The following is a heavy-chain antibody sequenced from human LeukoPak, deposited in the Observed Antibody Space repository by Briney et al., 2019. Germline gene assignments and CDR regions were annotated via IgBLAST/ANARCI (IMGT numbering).Heavy chain of an antibody. CDR1: GYTFTGYY. J-gene: IGHJ4*02. CDR3: ARDPEQYYDFWSGPPAYYFDY. V-gene: IGHV1-2*02. D-gene: IGHD3-3*01. Sequence: ASVKVSCEASGYTFTGYYMHWVRQAPGQGLEWMGWINPNSGGTNYAQKFQGRVTMTRDTSISTAYMELSRLRSDDTAVYYCARDPEQYYDFWSGPPAYYFDYWGQGTLVTVSS. CDR2: INPNSGGT.